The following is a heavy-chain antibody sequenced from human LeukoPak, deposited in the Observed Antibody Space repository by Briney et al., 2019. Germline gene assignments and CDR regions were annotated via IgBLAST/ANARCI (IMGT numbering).Heavy chain of an antibody. D-gene: IGHD5-12*01. Sequence: ASAKVSFKAFGYSLTNYYVHWVRQAPGQGLEWMGEINPSGGSTSYAQKFQGRITVTRDTYTNTVYMDLSSLRSEDTATYYCARGAPTTRIGAGRFDYWGQGSLLTVAS. CDR1: GYSLTNYY. V-gene: IGHV1-46*01. CDR3: ARGAPTTRIGAGRFDY. J-gene: IGHJ4*02. CDR2: INPSGGST.